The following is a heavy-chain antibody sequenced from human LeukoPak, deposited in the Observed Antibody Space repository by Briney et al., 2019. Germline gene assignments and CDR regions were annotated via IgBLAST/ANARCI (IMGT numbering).Heavy chain of an antibody. D-gene: IGHD3-9*01. V-gene: IGHV1-2*02. CDR1: GYTFTGYY. CDR3: ARVRTAGYYDILTGYRVFDY. J-gene: IGHJ4*02. CDR2: INPNSGGT. Sequence: GASVKVSCKASGYTFTGYYMHWVRQAPGQGLEWMGWINPNSGGTNYAQKFQGRVTMTRDTSISTAYMELSRLRSDDTAVYHCARVRTAGYYDILTGYRVFDYWGQGTLVTVSS.